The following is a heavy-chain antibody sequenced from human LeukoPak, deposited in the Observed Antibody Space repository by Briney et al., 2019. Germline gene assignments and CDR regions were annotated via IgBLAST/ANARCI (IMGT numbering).Heavy chain of an antibody. J-gene: IGHJ2*01. V-gene: IGHV3-30*18. D-gene: IGHD1-26*01. CDR1: GFTFSSYG. CDR3: AKNLLGSGAYSWYFDL. CDR2: ISYDGSTI. Sequence: PGGSLRLSCAASGFTFSSYGIHWVRQAPGKGLEWVAVISYDGSTIYYADSVKGRVTISRDNSKNTLYLQMNSLRAEDTAVYSCAKNLLGSGAYSWYFDLWGRGTLVTVSS.